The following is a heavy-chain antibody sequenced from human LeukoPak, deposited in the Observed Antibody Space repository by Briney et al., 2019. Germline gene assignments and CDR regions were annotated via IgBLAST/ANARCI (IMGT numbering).Heavy chain of an antibody. CDR2: IYTSGST. D-gene: IGHD6-13*01. Sequence: PSETLSLTCTVPGGSISSGSYYWSWIRQPAGKGLEWIGRIYTSGSTNYNPSLKSRVTISVDTSKNQFSLKLSSVTAADTAVYYCARESIAAAPGRFDPWGQGTLVTVSS. CDR3: ARESIAAAPGRFDP. V-gene: IGHV4-61*02. J-gene: IGHJ5*02. CDR1: GGSISSGSYY.